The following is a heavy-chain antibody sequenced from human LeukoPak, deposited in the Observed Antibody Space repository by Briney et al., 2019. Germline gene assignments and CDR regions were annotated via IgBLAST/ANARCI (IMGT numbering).Heavy chain of an antibody. CDR2: IYYSGST. CDR1: GGSISSYY. Sequence: SGTLSLTCTVSGGSISSYYWSWIRQPPGKGLEWIGYIYYSGSTNYNPSLKSRVTISVDTSKNQFSLKLSSVTAADTAVYYCARGLPWAAFDIWGQGTMVTVSS. J-gene: IGHJ3*02. V-gene: IGHV4-59*01. CDR3: ARGLPWAAFDI. D-gene: IGHD4-11*01.